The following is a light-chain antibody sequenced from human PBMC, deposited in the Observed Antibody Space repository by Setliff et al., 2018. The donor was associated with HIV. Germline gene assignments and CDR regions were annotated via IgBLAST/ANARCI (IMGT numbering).Light chain of an antibody. CDR2: GDD. CDR3: AAWDAGLSVYV. CDR1: TSNIGRTT. Sequence: QSVLFQPPSLSGAPGQRVTISCSGTTSNIGRTTVNWYQHFEGTAPNLLIFGDDQRPSGVPDRFSASKSGTSASLHISGLESDDEAHYYCAAWDAGLSVYVFGPGTKGTVL. V-gene: IGLV1-44*01. J-gene: IGLJ1*01.